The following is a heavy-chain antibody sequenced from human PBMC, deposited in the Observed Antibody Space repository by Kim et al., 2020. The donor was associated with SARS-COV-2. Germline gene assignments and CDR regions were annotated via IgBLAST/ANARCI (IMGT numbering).Heavy chain of an antibody. CDR3: ARESDFTSMWWFDP. Sequence: ASVKVSCKASGYTFTSYAMNWVRQAPGQGLEWMGWINTNTGNPTYAQGFTGRFVFSLDTSVSTAYLQISSLKAEDTAVYYCARESDFTSMWWFDPWGQGTLVTVSS. V-gene: IGHV7-4-1*02. CDR2: INTNTGNP. J-gene: IGHJ5*02. CDR1: GYTFTSYA. D-gene: IGHD3-3*01.